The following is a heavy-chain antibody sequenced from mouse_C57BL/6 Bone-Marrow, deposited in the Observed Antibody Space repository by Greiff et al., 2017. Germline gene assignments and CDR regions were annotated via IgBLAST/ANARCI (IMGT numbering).Heavy chain of an antibody. CDR2: IDPETGGT. D-gene: IGHD2-2*01. V-gene: IGHV1-15*01. CDR3: TRRSYYGYDWFAY. CDR1: GYTFTDYE. Sequence: VQLQQSGAELVRPGASVTLSCKASGYTFTDYEMHWVKQTPVHGLEWIGAIDPETGGTAYNQKFKGKAILTADKSSSTAYMELRSLTSEDSAVYYCTRRSYYGYDWFAYWGQGTLVTVS. J-gene: IGHJ3*01.